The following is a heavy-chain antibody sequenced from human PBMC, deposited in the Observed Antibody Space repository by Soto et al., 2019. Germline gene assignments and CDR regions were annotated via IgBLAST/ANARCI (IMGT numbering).Heavy chain of an antibody. D-gene: IGHD3-10*01. CDR3: ARGGTMAPDY. CDR2: IYSGGST. Sequence: EVQLVESGGGLVQPGGSLRLSFAASGFTVSSNYMSWVRQAPGKGLEWVSVIYSGGSTYYAASVKGRLTISRASSKNTLHLQINSLRAGETDVYYCARGGTMAPDYWGQGTLVTVSS. V-gene: IGHV3-66*01. CDR1: GFTVSSNY. J-gene: IGHJ4*02.